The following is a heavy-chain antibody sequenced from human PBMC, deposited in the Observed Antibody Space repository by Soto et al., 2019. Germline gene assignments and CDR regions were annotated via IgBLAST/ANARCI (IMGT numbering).Heavy chain of an antibody. D-gene: IGHD6-13*01. V-gene: IGHV3-23*01. Sequence: GGSLRLACAASGFTFSSYAMSWVRQAPGKGQEWVSAISGSGGSTYYADSVKGRFTISRDNSKNTLYLQMNSLRAEDTAVYYCAKESYGSSWYGSPIDYWGQGTLVTVSS. CDR3: AKESYGSSWYGSPIDY. CDR2: ISGSGGST. J-gene: IGHJ4*02. CDR1: GFTFSSYA.